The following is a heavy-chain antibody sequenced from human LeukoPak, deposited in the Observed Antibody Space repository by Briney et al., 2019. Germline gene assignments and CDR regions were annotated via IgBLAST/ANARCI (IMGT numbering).Heavy chain of an antibody. V-gene: IGHV1-2*02. CDR2: INPNSGDT. Sequence: ASVKVSCKASGYTFTGYYMHWVRQAPGQGLEWMGWINPNSGDTNYAQKFQGRVTMTRDTSISTAYMELSSLRSEDTAVYYCARSYYGSGSYYYYMDVWGKGTTVTISS. J-gene: IGHJ6*03. CDR3: ARSYYGSGSYYYYMDV. D-gene: IGHD3-10*01. CDR1: GYTFTGYY.